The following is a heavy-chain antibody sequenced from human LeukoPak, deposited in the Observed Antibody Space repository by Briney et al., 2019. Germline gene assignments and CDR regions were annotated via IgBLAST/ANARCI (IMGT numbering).Heavy chain of an antibody. CDR2: ISGPSDTI. J-gene: IGHJ4*02. V-gene: IGHV3-48*04. Sequence: PGGSLRLSCAASGFTFSSYAMHWVRQAPGKGLEWVSYISGPSDTIHYADSVKGRFTISRDNAKNSLYLQMNSLGAEDTAVYYCARDLGRDRYFDSWGQGTLVTVSS. CDR1: GFTFSSYA. D-gene: IGHD5-24*01. CDR3: ARDLGRDRYFDS.